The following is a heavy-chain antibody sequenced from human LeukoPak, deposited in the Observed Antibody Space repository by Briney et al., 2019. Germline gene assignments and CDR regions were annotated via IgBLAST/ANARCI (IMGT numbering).Heavy chain of an antibody. J-gene: IGHJ4*02. V-gene: IGHV4-34*01. CDR2: INHSGRT. D-gene: IGHD3-9*01. Sequence: PSETLSLTCAVYGGSFGGYYWSWIRQPPGKGLEWIGEINHSGRTNYNPSLKSRVTISVDTSKNQFSLKLSSVTAADTAVYYCARGRDDILTGPPDLDYWGQGTLVTVSS. CDR1: GGSFGGYY. CDR3: ARGRDDILTGPPDLDY.